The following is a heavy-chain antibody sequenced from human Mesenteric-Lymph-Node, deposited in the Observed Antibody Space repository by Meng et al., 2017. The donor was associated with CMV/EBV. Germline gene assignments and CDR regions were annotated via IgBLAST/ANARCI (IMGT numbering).Heavy chain of an antibody. D-gene: IGHD2-15*01. CDR2: ISWDGGST. J-gene: IGHJ4*02. CDR3: AKGSRGAATGYLDY. Sequence: GGSLRLSCAASGFTFDDYAMHWVRQAPGKGLEWVSLISWDGGSTYYADSVKGRFAISRDNSKNSLYLQMNSLRAEDTALYYCAKGSRGAATGYLDYWGQGTLVTVSS. CDR1: GFTFDDYA. V-gene: IGHV3-43D*03.